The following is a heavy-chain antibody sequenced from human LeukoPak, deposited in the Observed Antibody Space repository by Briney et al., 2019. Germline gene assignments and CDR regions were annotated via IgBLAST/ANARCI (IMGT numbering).Heavy chain of an antibody. Sequence: PSRTLSLTCAVSGGSISSGGYSWSWIRQPPGKGLEWIWYIYHNGSTYYNPSFKSRVTISVDRSKKQFSLKLSSVTAADTAVYYCARGMYYDILTGSYYFDYWGQGTLVTVSS. V-gene: IGHV4-30-2*01. J-gene: IGHJ4*02. CDR3: ARGMYYDILTGSYYFDY. D-gene: IGHD3-9*01. CDR1: GGSISSGGYS. CDR2: IYHNGST.